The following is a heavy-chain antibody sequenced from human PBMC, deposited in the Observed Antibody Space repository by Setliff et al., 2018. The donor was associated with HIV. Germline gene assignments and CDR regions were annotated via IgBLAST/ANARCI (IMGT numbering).Heavy chain of an antibody. V-gene: IGHV4-59*12. CDR2: IYWTGKT. Sequence: SETLSLTCTVSDSAMDSYYWSWVRQSPGKGLEYIGYIYWTGKTDYNPSLKSRVTISLDTSGNQSSLKLNSVTGADTAVYYCAKISPRGYSDITTGRLTDPFDVWGPGTMVTVSS. CDR1: DSAMDSYY. CDR3: AKISPRGYSDITTGRLTDPFDV. D-gene: IGHD3-9*01. J-gene: IGHJ3*01.